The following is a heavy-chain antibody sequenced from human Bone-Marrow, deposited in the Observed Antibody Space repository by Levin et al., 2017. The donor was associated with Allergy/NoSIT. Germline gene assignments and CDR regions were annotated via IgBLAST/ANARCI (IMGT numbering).Heavy chain of an antibody. CDR2: ISYDGSNK. D-gene: IGHD3-16*02. CDR1: GFTFSSYA. V-gene: IGHV3-30-3*01. CDR3: ARGVGYDYVWGSYLPIPPDFDY. Sequence: GGSLRLSCAASGFTFSSYAMHWVRQAPGKGLEWVAVISYDGSNKYYADSVKGRFTISRDNSKNTLYLQMNSLRAEDTAVYYCARGVGYDYVWGSYLPIPPDFDYWGQGTLVTVSS. J-gene: IGHJ4*02.